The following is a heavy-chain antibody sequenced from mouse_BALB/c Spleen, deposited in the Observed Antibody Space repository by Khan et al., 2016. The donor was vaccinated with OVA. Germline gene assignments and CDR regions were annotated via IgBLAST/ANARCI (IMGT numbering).Heavy chain of an antibody. CDR1: GYSFTTYY. Sequence: EVQLQQSGPELMRPGASVKISCKASGYSFTTYYIHWVKQSHGKSLEWIGYIDPFKGVTSYNQKFKGKATLTVDKSSSTAYMHLSSLTSEDSAVYYCARHGYVAWFAYWGQGTLVTVSA. V-gene: IGHV1S135*01. CDR2: IDPFKGVT. D-gene: IGHD2-2*01. CDR3: ARHGYVAWFAY. J-gene: IGHJ3*01.